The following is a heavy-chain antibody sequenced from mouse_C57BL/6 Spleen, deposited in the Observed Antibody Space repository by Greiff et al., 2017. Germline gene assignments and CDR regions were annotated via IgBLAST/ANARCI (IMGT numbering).Heavy chain of an antibody. V-gene: IGHV3-6*01. J-gene: IGHJ4*01. D-gene: IGHD1-1*01. CDR3: ARIFLTTVVADD. CDR1: GYSITSGYY. CDR2: ISYDGSN. Sequence: VQLQQSGPGLVKPSQSLSLTCSVTGYSITSGYYWYWIRQFPGNNLEWMGYISYDGSNNYNPSLKNRISITRDTSKNQFFLKLNSVTTEDTATYYCARIFLTTVVADDWGQGTSVTVSS.